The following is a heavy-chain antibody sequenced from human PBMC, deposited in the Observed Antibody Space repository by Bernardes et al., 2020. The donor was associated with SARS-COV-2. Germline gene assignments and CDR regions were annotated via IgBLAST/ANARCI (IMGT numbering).Heavy chain of an antibody. D-gene: IGHD1-1*01. Sequence: GGSLRLSCAVSGFSFNTYWMHWVRQVPGKGLVWVSHINSDGSRTNYADSVKGRFTIFRDNAKNTLYLQMNSLRAEDTAVYYCTRDPSGTSPAWGQGTLVTVSS. CDR1: GFSFNTYW. J-gene: IGHJ5*02. CDR2: INSDGSRT. V-gene: IGHV3-74*01. CDR3: TRDPSGTSPA.